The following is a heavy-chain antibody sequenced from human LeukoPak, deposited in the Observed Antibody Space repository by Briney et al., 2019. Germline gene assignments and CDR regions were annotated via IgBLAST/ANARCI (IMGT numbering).Heavy chain of an antibody. Sequence: GGSLRLSCAASGFSFSSYGMHWVRQAPGKGLEWVAVTWYDGTNKYYADSVKGRFTVSRDNSKNTLYLQMNSLRAEDTAVYYCTKQESGTQPLYFDHWAREPWSPSPQ. CDR3: TKQESGTQPLYFDH. J-gene: IGHJ4*02. CDR1: GFSFSSYG. D-gene: IGHD3-10*01. CDR2: TWYDGTNK. V-gene: IGHV3-33*06.